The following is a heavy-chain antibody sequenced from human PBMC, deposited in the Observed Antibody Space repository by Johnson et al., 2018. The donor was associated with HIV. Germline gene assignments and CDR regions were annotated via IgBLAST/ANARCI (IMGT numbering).Heavy chain of an antibody. D-gene: IGHD3-3*01. J-gene: IGHJ3*02. CDR3: AKDSEVSGYQPDALDI. CDR1: GFTFSSYG. V-gene: IGHV3-33*06. Sequence: QVQLVESGGGVVQPGRSLRLSCAASGFTFSSYGMHWVRQAPGKGLEWVAVIWYDGSNKYYADSVKGRFTISRDNSKNTLYLQMNSLRAEDTAVYYCAKDSEVSGYQPDALDIWGQGTMVTVSS. CDR2: IWYDGSNK.